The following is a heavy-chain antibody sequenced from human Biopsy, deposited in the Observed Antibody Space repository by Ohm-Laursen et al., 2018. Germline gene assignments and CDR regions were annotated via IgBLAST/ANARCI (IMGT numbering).Heavy chain of an antibody. V-gene: IGHV3-23*01. D-gene: IGHD4-17*01. CDR2: INTSGGST. CDR1: GFTFSSYA. Sequence: SLRLPCAASGFTFSSYAMTWVRQAPGKGLEWVSVINTSGGSTHYAVSVKGRFTISRDNSKNTLYLPMNSLRAEDTAVYYCAKPADSYGSEFCFDYWGQGTLVTVSS. J-gene: IGHJ4*02. CDR3: AKPADSYGSEFCFDY.